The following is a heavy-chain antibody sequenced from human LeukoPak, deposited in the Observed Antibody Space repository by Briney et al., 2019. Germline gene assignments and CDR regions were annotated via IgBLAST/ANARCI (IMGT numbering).Heavy chain of an antibody. Sequence: SQTLSLTCTVSGGSISSGGYYWSWIRQPPGKGLEWIGYIYHSGSTYYNPSLKSRVTISVDRSKNQFSLKLGSVTAADTAVYYCAALPVVEGPFDYWGQGTLVTVSS. CDR1: GGSISSGGYY. D-gene: IGHD4-23*01. CDR2: IYHSGST. CDR3: AALPVVEGPFDY. V-gene: IGHV4-30-2*01. J-gene: IGHJ4*02.